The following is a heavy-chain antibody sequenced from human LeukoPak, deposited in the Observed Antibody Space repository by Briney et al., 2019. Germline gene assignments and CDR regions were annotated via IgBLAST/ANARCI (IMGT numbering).Heavy chain of an antibody. D-gene: IGHD3-22*01. V-gene: IGHV4-59*01. J-gene: IGHJ5*02. CDR1: GGSISSYY. Sequence: NSSETLSLTCTVSGGSISSYYWSWIRQPPGEGLEWIGYIYYSGSTNYNPSLKSRVTISVDTSKNQFSLKLSSVTAADTAIYFCARDSRYDSSGHAPWGQGLLVTVSS. CDR2: IYYSGST. CDR3: ARDSRYDSSGHAP.